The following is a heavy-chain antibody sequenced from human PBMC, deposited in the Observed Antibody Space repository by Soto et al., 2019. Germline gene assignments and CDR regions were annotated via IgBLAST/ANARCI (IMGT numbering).Heavy chain of an antibody. CDR2: VNPNNGDT. V-gene: IGHV1-8*01. J-gene: IGHJ4*02. CDR3: AKVSRKGSAIDFDY. Sequence: QVQLVQSGAELKKPGASVKVSCKASGYTVSNYDMNWVRQATGQGPEWIGWVNPNNGDTGYAQKFQGRVTLTTDISTTTAYMELTSLRSEDKAIYYCAKVSRKGSAIDFDYWGQGTLITVSS. D-gene: IGHD3-10*01. CDR1: GYTVSNYD.